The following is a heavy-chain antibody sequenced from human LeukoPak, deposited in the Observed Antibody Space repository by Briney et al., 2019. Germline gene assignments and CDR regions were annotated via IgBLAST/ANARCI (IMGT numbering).Heavy chain of an antibody. V-gene: IGHV1-2*06. Sequence: ASVKVSCKASGYTFTGYYMHWVRQAPGQGVEWMGRINPNSGGTNYAQKFQGRVTMTRDTSISTAYMELSRLRSDDTAVYYCARDPTMVRGVIITYWFDPWGQGTLVTVSS. CDR3: ARDPTMVRGVIITYWFDP. J-gene: IGHJ5*02. CDR1: GYTFTGYY. D-gene: IGHD3-10*01. CDR2: INPNSGGT.